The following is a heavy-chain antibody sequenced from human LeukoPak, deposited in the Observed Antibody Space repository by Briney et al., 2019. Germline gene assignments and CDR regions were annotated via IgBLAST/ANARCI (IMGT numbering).Heavy chain of an antibody. CDR3: ARRSGSAWFDP. D-gene: IGHD3-3*01. J-gene: IGHJ5*02. CDR1: GYSSTSYW. V-gene: IGHV5-51*01. Sequence: GESLKISCKGSGYSSTSYWIGWVRQMPGKGLEWIGIIYPGDSDTRYSPSFQGQVTISADKSTSTAYLQWSSLKASDTAMYYCARRSGSAWFDPWGQGTLVTVSS. CDR2: IYPGDSDT.